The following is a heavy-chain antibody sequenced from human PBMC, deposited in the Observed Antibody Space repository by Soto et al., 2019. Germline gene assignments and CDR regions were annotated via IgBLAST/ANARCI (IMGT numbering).Heavy chain of an antibody. CDR2: ISGSGGST. CDR3: AKAQGDSSGWYVIYFDY. V-gene: IGHV3-23*01. CDR1: GVTFSSYA. D-gene: IGHD6-19*01. J-gene: IGHJ4*02. Sequence: GGSLRLSCAASGVTFSSYAMSWVRQAPGKGLEWVSAISGSGGSTYYADSVKGRFTISRDNSKNTLYLQMNSLRAEDTAVYYCAKAQGDSSGWYVIYFDYWGQGTLVTVSS.